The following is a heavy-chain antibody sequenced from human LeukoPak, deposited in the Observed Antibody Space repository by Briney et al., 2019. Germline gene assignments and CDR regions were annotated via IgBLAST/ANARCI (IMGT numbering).Heavy chain of an antibody. J-gene: IGHJ4*02. Sequence: GGSLRLSCAGSEFTFSSYGMHWVCQAPGKGLEWVAVISYDGSNKYYADSVKGRFTISRDNSKNTLYLQMNSLRAEDTAVYYCAKDKNSYSSTWYGGSDYWGQGALVTVSS. D-gene: IGHD6-13*01. CDR1: EFTFSSYG. V-gene: IGHV3-30*18. CDR3: AKDKNSYSSTWYGGSDY. CDR2: ISYDGSNK.